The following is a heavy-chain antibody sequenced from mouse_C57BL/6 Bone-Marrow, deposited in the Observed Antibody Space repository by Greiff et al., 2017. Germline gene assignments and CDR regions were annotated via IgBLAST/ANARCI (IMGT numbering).Heavy chain of an antibody. D-gene: IGHD3-2*02. V-gene: IGHV1-81*01. Sequence: VQLQQSGAELARPGASVKLSCKASGYTFTSYGISWVKQRTGPGLAWIGETYPRSGNTYDNEKFKGKATLTAAKSSSTACMELRSLTSEDSAVYFGASRGGQLRLFAYWGQGTLVTVSA. J-gene: IGHJ3*01. CDR3: ASRGGQLRLFAY. CDR1: GYTFTSYG. CDR2: TYPRSGNT.